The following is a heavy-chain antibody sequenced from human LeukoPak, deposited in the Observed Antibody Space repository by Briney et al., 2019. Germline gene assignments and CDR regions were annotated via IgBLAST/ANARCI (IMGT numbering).Heavy chain of an antibody. Sequence: ASVKVSCKASGYTFTGYYMHWVRQAPGQGLEWMGWINPNSGGTNYAQKFQGWVTMTRDTSISTAYMELSRLRSDDTAVYYCARDLAVSGELLQVYWGQGTLVTVSS. V-gene: IGHV1-2*04. CDR1: GYTFTGYY. CDR2: INPNSGGT. CDR3: ARDLAVSGELLQVY. D-gene: IGHD1-26*01. J-gene: IGHJ4*02.